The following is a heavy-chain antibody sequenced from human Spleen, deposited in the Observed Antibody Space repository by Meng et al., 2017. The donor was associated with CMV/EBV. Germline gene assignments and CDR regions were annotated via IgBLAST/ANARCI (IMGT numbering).Heavy chain of an antibody. V-gene: IGHV4-39*07. CDR1: GDSISSSSYY. J-gene: IGHJ4*02. CDR3: ARRRIQLWLGGYYFDY. CDR2: IYYSGTT. Sequence: SETLSLTCTVSGDSISSSSYYWGWIRQPPGKGLEWIGSIYYSGTTYYNPSLKSRVTISVDTSKNQFSLKLSSVTAADTAVYYCARRRIQLWLGGYYFDYWGQGTLVTVSS. D-gene: IGHD5-18*01.